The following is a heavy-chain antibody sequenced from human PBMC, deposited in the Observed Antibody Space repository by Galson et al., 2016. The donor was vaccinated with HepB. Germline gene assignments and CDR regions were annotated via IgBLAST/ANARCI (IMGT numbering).Heavy chain of an antibody. D-gene: IGHD2-2*01. CDR1: GFRFSRYG. CDR3: AREERYCSSMRCQNPDYVMDV. V-gene: IGHV3-30-3*01. J-gene: IGHJ6*02. CDR2: ISYDGSNE. Sequence: SLRLSCAASGFRFSRYGMHWVRQAPGKGLEWVAMISYDGSNEYYADSVKGRVTISRDNSKNSLYLQMNSLRAEDTAVYFCAREERYCSSMRCQNPDYVMDVWGQGTTVTVSS.